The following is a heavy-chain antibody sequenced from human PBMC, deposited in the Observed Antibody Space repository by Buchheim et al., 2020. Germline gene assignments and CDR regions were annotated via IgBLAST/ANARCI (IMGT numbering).Heavy chain of an antibody. CDR2: ISSYTTK. CDR1: GFTFSDYY. J-gene: IGHJ4*02. V-gene: IGHV3-11*01. CDR3: VATIKSYYFEY. Sequence: QVQLVESGGGLVKPGGSLRLSCAASGFTFSDYYMSWIRQAPGKGLEWVSYISSYTTKYYAESVKGRFTISWDNAKNSLYLQMNSLRAEDTAVYYCVATIKSYYFEYWGQGTL. D-gene: IGHD5-24*01.